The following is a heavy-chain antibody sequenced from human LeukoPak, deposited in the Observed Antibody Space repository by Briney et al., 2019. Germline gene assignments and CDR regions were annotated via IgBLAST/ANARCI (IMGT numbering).Heavy chain of an antibody. CDR3: ARVGRESSTGWLDY. D-gene: IGHD6-19*01. V-gene: IGHV1-2*02. Sequence: GASVKVSCKASGYTFIDYYFNWVRQAPGQGPEWMGWINVKSGATDYAQKFQGRVTVTRDTSISTAYMELSSLRSDDTAVYYCARVGRESSTGWLDYWGQGTLVTVSS. CDR1: GYTFIDYY. CDR2: INVKSGAT. J-gene: IGHJ4*02.